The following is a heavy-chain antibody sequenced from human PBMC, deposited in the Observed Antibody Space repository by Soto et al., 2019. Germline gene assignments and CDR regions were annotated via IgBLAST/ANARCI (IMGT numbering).Heavy chain of an antibody. J-gene: IGHJ5*02. CDR2: IYNSGST. CDR1: GCSISSGGYY. D-gene: IGHD2-2*01. CDR3: ARDQGGYCSSTSGRVMGRSRWFDP. Sequence: SETLSLTCTVSGCSISSGGYYWSRIRQHPGKGLEGFGYIYNSGSTYYNPSLKRRITISVDTTKNQFSLKSSSMTAAATAVYFCARDQGGYCSSTSGRVMGRSRWFDPWGQGTLVTVSS. V-gene: IGHV4-31*03.